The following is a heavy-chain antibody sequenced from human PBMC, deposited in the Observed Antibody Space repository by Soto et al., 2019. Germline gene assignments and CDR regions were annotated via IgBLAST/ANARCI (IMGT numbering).Heavy chain of an antibody. V-gene: IGHV4-34*01. Sequence: PSETLSLTCAVYGGSLSGYYWSWIRQPPGKGLEWIGEINHSGSTNYNPSLKSRVTISVDTSKNQFSLRLSSVTAADTAVYYCARGIVVVPARGYMDVWGKGTTVTVSS. CDR3: ARGIVVVPARGYMDV. CDR2: INHSGST. D-gene: IGHD2-2*01. J-gene: IGHJ6*03. CDR1: GGSLSGYY.